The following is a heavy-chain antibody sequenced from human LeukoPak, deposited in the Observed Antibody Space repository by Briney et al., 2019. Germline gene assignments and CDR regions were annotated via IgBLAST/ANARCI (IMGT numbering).Heavy chain of an antibody. D-gene: IGHD6-13*01. J-gene: IGHJ6*03. CDR3: ARVSADVLAAAEDYYYYYMDV. CDR2: IYYSGST. Sequence: SETLSLTCTVSGGSISSYYWSWIRQPPGKGLEWIGYIYYSGSTNYNPSLKSRVTISVDTSKNQFSLKLSSVTAADTAVYYSARVSADVLAAAEDYYYYYMDVWGKGTTVTISS. CDR1: GGSISSYY. V-gene: IGHV4-59*01.